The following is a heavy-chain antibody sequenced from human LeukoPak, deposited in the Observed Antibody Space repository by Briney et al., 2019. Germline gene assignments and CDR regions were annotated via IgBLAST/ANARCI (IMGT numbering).Heavy chain of an antibody. V-gene: IGHV3-7*03. CDR3: ARDRGYGSGSYYIRVFDY. Sequence: GGSLRLSCAASGFTFRSYWMSWVRQAPGKGLEWVANINQDRREKYYVDSVRGRFTISRDNAKSSLFLQMNSLRAEDTAVYYRARDRGYGSGSYYIRVFDYWGQGTLVTVSS. J-gene: IGHJ4*02. CDR2: INQDRREK. D-gene: IGHD3-10*01. CDR1: GFTFRSYW.